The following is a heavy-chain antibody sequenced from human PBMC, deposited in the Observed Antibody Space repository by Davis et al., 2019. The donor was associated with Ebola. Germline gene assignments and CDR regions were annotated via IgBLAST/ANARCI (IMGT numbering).Heavy chain of an antibody. CDR2: ISTYNGDT. V-gene: IGHV1-18*01. Sequence: ASVKVSCKASGYIFTSYGISWVRRAPGQGLEWMGWISTYNGDTNYTQNFQGRVTMTTDTSTNTAYMELRSLRSDDTAVYYCARDPQYHGSGTYPPFSYYYNGMDVWGQGTTVTVSS. CDR1: GYIFTSYG. D-gene: IGHD3-10*01. J-gene: IGHJ6*02. CDR3: ARDPQYHGSGTYPPFSYYYNGMDV.